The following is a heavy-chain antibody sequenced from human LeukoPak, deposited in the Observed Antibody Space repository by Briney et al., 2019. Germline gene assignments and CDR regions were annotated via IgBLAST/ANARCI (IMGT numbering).Heavy chain of an antibody. Sequence: KTGGSLRLSCAASGFTFSNYAMSWVRQAPGKGLEWVSAISGSGGSTYYADSVKGRFTISRDNSKNTLYLQMNSLRAEDTAVYYCAKDWWGGGSYGGDAFDIWGQGTMVTVSS. CDR3: AKDWWGGGSYGGDAFDI. V-gene: IGHV3-23*01. CDR1: GFTFSNYA. D-gene: IGHD1-26*01. CDR2: ISGSGGST. J-gene: IGHJ3*02.